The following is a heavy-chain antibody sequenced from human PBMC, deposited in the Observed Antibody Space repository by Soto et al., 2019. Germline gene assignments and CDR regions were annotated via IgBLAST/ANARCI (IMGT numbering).Heavy chain of an antibody. CDR1: GGSISSSSYY. Sequence: TLSLTCTVSGGSISSSSYYWGWIRQPPGKGLEWIGSIYYSGSTYYNPSLKSRVTISVDTSKNQFSLKLSSVTAADTAVYYCARTSGWYYYYGMDVWGQGTTVTVSS. CDR2: IYYSGST. J-gene: IGHJ6*02. D-gene: IGHD6-25*01. V-gene: IGHV4-39*01. CDR3: ARTSGWYYYYGMDV.